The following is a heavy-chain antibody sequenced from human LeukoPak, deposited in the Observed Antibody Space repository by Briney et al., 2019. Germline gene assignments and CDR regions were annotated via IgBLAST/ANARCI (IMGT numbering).Heavy chain of an antibody. CDR1: GFTFDDYA. CDR2: ISWNSGSI. J-gene: IGHJ4*02. Sequence: GGSLRLSCAASGFTFDDYAMHWVRQAPGKGLEWVSGISWNSGSIGYADSVKGRFTISRGNSKNTLYLQMNSLRAEDTAVYYCAKELRVHWGQGTLVTVSS. V-gene: IGHV3-9*01. CDR3: AKELRVH. D-gene: IGHD4-17*01.